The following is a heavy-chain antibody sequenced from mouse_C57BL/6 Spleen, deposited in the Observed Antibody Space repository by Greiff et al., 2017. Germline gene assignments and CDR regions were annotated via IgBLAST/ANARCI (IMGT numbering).Heavy chain of an antibody. Sequence: VQLQQSGPELVKPGASVKISCKASGYSFTDYNMNWVKQSNGKSLEWIGVINPNYGTTSYNQKFKGKATLTVDKSSSTAYMELRSLTSEDSAVYYCARSGITTVVATGFDVWGTGTTVTVSS. D-gene: IGHD1-1*01. V-gene: IGHV1-39*01. CDR1: GYSFTDYN. CDR2: INPNYGTT. J-gene: IGHJ1*03. CDR3: ARSGITTVVATGFDV.